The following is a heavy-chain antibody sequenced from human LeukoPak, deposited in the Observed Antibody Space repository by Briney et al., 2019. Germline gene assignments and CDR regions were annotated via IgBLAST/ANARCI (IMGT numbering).Heavy chain of an antibody. CDR3: ARGEMATIKSNWFDP. J-gene: IGHJ5*02. Sequence: GGSLRLSCAASGVTFSSYAMHWVRQAPGKGLEYVSAISSNGGSTYYANSVKGRFTISRDNSKNTLYLQMGSLRAEDMAVYYSARGEMATIKSNWFDPWGQGTLVTVSS. D-gene: IGHD5-24*01. CDR1: GVTFSSYA. V-gene: IGHV3-64*01. CDR2: ISSNGGST.